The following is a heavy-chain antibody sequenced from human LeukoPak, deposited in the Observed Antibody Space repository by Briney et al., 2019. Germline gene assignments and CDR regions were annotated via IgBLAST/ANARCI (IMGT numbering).Heavy chain of an antibody. J-gene: IGHJ3*02. CDR2: IKQGGSEK. CDR3: ARDVAVAGFAFDI. D-gene: IGHD6-19*01. V-gene: IGHV3-7*01. CDR1: GFTFSSYW. Sequence: GGSLRLSCAASGFTFSSYWMSWVRQAPGKGLEWVANIKQGGSEKYYVDSVKGRFTISRDNAKNLLYLQMNSLRAEDTAVYYCARDVAVAGFAFDIWGQGTMVTVSS.